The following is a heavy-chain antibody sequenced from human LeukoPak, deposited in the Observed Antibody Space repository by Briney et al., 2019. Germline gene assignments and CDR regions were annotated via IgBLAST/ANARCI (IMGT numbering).Heavy chain of an antibody. D-gene: IGHD3-22*01. V-gene: IGHV4-39*07. J-gene: IGHJ2*01. CDR3: ARGYDGSGYYYRNWYFDL. Sequence: SETLSLTCTVSGGSINTPNYYWGWIRQTPGKGLEWIGNIFYSGGTYYSPSLTSRVTISVDTSKNQFSLKLSSVTAADTAVYYCARGYDGSGYYYRNWYFDLWGRGTLVTVSS. CDR1: GGSINTPNYY. CDR2: IFYSGGT.